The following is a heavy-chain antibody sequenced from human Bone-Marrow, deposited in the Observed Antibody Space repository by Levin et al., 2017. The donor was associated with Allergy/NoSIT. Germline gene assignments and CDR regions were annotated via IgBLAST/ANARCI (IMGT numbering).Heavy chain of an antibody. D-gene: IGHD4-17*01. J-gene: IGHJ6*02. CDR3: ARDLEAAKVYGVYAPNHLGYYYGMDV. V-gene: IGHV3-21*01. CDR1: GFSFSTSN. CDR2: ISYSSDYI. Sequence: GESLKISCVASGFSFSTSNMNWVRQAPGKGLEWVSSISYSSDYIYYADSVQGRFTISRDNAQNSLYLQMNSLRAEDTALYFCARDLEAAKVYGVYAPNHLGYYYGMDVWGQGTTVTVSS.